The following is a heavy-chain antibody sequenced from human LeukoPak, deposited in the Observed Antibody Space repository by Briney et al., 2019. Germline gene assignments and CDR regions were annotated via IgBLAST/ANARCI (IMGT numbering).Heavy chain of an antibody. V-gene: IGHV1-2*02. J-gene: IGHJ5*02. CDR1: GYSFTDYY. CDR2: INPNSGGT. Sequence: ASVKVSCKTSGYSFTDYYMHWVRQAPGQGLEWMGWINPNSGGTSSAQKFQGRVTMTRDTSITTVYMEVSWLTSDDTAIYYCARADRLDGGPYLIGPWGQGALVTVSS. CDR3: ARADRLDGGPYLIGP. D-gene: IGHD2-21*01.